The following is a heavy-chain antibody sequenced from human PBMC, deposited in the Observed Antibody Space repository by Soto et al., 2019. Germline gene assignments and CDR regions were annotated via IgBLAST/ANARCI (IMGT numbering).Heavy chain of an antibody. D-gene: IGHD2-15*01. Sequence: SGPTLVNPTQTLTLTCAFSGFSLSTSKLGVGWIRQPPGKALEWLALIYWDDDKRYSPFLKSRLTITKDTSKNQVVLRMTNMDPEDTATYYCARSEYSVFDFWGQGTPVTVAS. V-gene: IGHV2-5*02. J-gene: IGHJ4*01. CDR1: GFSLSTSKLG. CDR2: IYWDDDK. CDR3: ARSEYSVFDF.